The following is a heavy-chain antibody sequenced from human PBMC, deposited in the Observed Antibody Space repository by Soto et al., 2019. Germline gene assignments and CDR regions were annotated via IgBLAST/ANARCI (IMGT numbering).Heavy chain of an antibody. Sequence: GGSLRLSCVASGFTTYAVNWVRQAPGKGLEWVAGITGTGASTYYADSVKGRFTISRDNSQNTLYLQMNSLRPEDTGVYYCAREVLWSRYFDYWGQGTLVTVSS. D-gene: IGHD3-10*01. CDR3: AREVLWSRYFDY. CDR2: ITGTGAST. CDR1: GFTTYA. J-gene: IGHJ4*02. V-gene: IGHV3-23*01.